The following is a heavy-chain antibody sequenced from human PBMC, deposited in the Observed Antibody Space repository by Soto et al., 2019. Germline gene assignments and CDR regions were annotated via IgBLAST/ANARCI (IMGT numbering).Heavy chain of an antibody. Sequence: GGSLRLSCEASGFTFSSYGMHWVRQAPGKGLEWVAVISYDGSNKYYADSVKGRFTISRDNSKNTLYLQMNSLRAGDTAVYYCAKVYDSSGYWFDYWGQGTLVTVSS. CDR1: GFTFSSYG. CDR3: AKVYDSSGYWFDY. D-gene: IGHD3-22*01. CDR2: ISYDGSNK. J-gene: IGHJ4*02. V-gene: IGHV3-30*18.